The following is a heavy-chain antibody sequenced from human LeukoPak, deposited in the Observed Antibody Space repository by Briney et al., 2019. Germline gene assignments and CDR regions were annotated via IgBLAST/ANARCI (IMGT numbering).Heavy chain of an antibody. CDR1: GYTFTNFW. V-gene: IGHV5-51*01. CDR3: ARHALPYYASGSYYTTYWYFDL. Sequence: GESLKISCQGSGYTFTNFWIGWVRQMPGKGLEYMGIIYPGDSDTRYSPSFEGQVTISADKSTSTAYLQWSSLKASDTAIYYCARHALPYYASGSYYTTYWYFDLWGRGTLLTVSS. CDR2: IYPGDSDT. D-gene: IGHD3-10*01. J-gene: IGHJ2*01.